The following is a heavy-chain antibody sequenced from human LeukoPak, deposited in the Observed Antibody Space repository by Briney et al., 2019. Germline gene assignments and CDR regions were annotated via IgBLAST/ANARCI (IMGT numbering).Heavy chain of an antibody. D-gene: IGHD3-16*01. CDR3: ARGFTAYFDY. CDR1: GGSISSSSYY. V-gene: IGHV4-39*07. Sequence: PSETLSLTCTVSGGSISSSSYYWGWIRQPPGKGLEWIGEINHSGSTNYNPSLKSRVTISVDTSKNQFSLKLSSVTAADTAVYYCARGFTAYFDYWGQGTLVTVSS. CDR2: INHSGST. J-gene: IGHJ4*02.